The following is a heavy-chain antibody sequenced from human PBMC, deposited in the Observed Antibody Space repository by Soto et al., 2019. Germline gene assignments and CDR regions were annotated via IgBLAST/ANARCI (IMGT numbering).Heavy chain of an antibody. Sequence: PSETLSLTCSVSGGTITRGDHFWSWVRQSPGKGLEWLGYIYYSGGTYRNPSLRSRVTLSVDTSKNQFSLKLTSVTAADAAVYYCAAATLPGARFYGMDVWGQGSTVTVSS. J-gene: IGHJ6*02. V-gene: IGHV4-30-4*01. D-gene: IGHD2-2*01. CDR2: IYYSGGT. CDR1: GGTITRGDHF. CDR3: AAATLPGARFYGMDV.